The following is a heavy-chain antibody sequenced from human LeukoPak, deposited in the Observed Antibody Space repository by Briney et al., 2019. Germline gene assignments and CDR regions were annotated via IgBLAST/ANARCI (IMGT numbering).Heavy chain of an antibody. J-gene: IGHJ6*04. V-gene: IGHV1-69*06. Sequence: ASVKVSCRASGGTFSSYAISWVRQAPGEGLEWMGGIIPIFGTANYAQKFQGRVTITADKSTSTAYMELSSLRSEDTAVYCCARVEITMVRDGSYYYYGMDVWGKGTTVTVSS. CDR2: IIPIFGTA. D-gene: IGHD3-10*01. CDR3: ARVEITMVRDGSYYYYGMDV. CDR1: GGTFSSYA.